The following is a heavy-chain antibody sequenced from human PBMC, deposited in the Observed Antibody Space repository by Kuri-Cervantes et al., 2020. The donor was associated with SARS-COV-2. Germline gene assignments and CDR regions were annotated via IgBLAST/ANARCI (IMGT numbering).Heavy chain of an antibody. CDR3: ARGNFWTGYFYYFDY. V-gene: IGHV4-61*02. CDR2: VYTNGVT. CDR1: GGSISSGRYY. D-gene: IGHD3/OR15-3a*01. J-gene: IGHJ4*02. Sequence: SETLSLTCTVSGGSISSGRYYWSWIRQPAGKGLEWIGRVYTNGVTNHNPSLRGRVTILLDTSKNQFSLTVRSVTAADTGVYYCARGNFWTGYFYYFDYWGQGTLVTVSS.